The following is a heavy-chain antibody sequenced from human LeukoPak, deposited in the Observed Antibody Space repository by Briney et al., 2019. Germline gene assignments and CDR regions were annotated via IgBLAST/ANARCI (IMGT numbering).Heavy chain of an antibody. CDR3: AILVGATIRPDDAFDI. CDR1: GYIFTTYA. D-gene: IGHD1-26*01. CDR2: INAGNGNT. J-gene: IGHJ3*02. V-gene: IGHV1-3*01. Sequence: GASVKVSCKTSGYIFTTYAIHWLRQAPGQRLEWMGWINAGNGNTKYSQKFQGRVTITRDTSASTAYMELSSLRSEDTAVYYCAILVGATIRPDDAFDIWGQGTMVTVSS.